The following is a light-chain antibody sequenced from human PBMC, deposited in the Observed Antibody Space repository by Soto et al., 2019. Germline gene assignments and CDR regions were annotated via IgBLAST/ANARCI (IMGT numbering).Light chain of an antibody. Sequence: DIQMTQSPSSLSASVGDRGTISCRASQSISTYLNWYQQKPGTAPRLLIYRASTVKTGVPPRFSGSGSGRDFTLTISSLRPDDIATYFCQHSYSSPPWTFGPGTKVDI. J-gene: IGKJ1*01. CDR3: QHSYSSPPWT. CDR2: RAS. V-gene: IGKV1-39*01. CDR1: QSISTY.